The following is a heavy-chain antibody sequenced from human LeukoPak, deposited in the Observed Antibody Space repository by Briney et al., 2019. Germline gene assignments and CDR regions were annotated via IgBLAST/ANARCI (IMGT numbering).Heavy chain of an antibody. V-gene: IGHV4-59*01. J-gene: IGHJ3*02. D-gene: IGHD4-17*01. CDR3: ARDSTVADDAFDI. Sequence: SETLSLTCTVSGGSISSYYWSCIRQPPGKGLEWIGYIYYSGSTNYNPSLKSRVTISVDTSKNQFSLKLSSVTAADTAVYYCARDSTVADDAFDIWGQGTMVTVSS. CDR1: GGSISSYY. CDR2: IYYSGST.